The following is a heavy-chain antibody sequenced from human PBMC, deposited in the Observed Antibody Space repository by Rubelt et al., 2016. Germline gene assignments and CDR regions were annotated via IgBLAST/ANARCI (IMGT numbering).Heavy chain of an antibody. Sequence: YISGSSYTIYYADSVKGRFTISRDNSKNTLYLQMNSLRAEDTAVYYCARDSSSSVDYWGQGTLVTVSS. CDR3: ARDSSSSVDY. V-gene: IGHV3-48*01. D-gene: IGHD6-6*01. J-gene: IGHJ4*02. CDR2: ISGSSYTI.